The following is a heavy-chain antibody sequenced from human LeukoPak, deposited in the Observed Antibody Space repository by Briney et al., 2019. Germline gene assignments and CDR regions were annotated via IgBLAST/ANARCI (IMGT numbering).Heavy chain of an antibody. J-gene: IGHJ5*02. V-gene: IGHV4-59*01. CDR2: IYYSGST. Sequence: SETLSPTCTVSGGSISSYYWSWIRQPPGKGLEWIGYIYYSGSTNYNPSLKSRVTISVDTSKNQFSLKLSSVTAADTAVYYRARVRGSGSYYNPLKYNWFDPWGQGTLVTVSS. CDR3: ARVRGSGSYYNPLKYNWFDP. D-gene: IGHD3-10*01. CDR1: GGSISSYY.